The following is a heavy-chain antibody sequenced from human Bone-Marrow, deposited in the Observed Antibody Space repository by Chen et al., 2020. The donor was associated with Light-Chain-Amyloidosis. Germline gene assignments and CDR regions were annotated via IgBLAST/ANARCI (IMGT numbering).Heavy chain of an antibody. V-gene: IGHV1-2*02. D-gene: IGHD2-2*01. Sequence: QVQLVQSGAELKKPGASVKVSCRTSGYMFIAYYILCVRQAPGPGLEWMGWIDPNCRGTDLAHMSRHRGIIATDRVSTAADMALVGLSSTETAIEDSARVWGSSPELPILCWGLGSLVSESS. J-gene: IGHJ4*02. CDR2: IDPNCRGT. CDR1: GYMFIAYY. CDR3: ARVWGSSPELPILC.